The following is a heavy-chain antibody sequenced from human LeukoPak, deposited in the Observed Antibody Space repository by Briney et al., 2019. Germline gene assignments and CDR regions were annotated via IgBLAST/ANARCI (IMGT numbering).Heavy chain of an antibody. CDR3: ARGLGYSYAEGDAFDI. D-gene: IGHD5-18*01. J-gene: IGHJ3*02. CDR2: INHSGST. CDR1: GGSFSGYY. V-gene: IGHV4-34*01. Sequence: PSETLSLTCAVYGGSFSGYYWSWIRQPPGKGLEWIGEINHSGSTNYNPSLKSRVTISVDTSKNQFSLELSSVTAADTAVYYCARGLGYSYAEGDAFDIWGQGTMVTVSS.